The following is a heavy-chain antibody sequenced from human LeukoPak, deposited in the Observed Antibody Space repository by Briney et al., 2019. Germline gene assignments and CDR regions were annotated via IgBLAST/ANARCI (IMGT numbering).Heavy chain of an antibody. Sequence: ASVKVSCKASGYTFTSYGISWVRQAPGQRLEWMGWISAYNGNTNYAQKLQGRVTMTTDTSTSTAYMELRSLRSDDTAVYYCARGRAARGFYNWFDPWGQGTLVTVSS. J-gene: IGHJ5*02. CDR3: ARGRAARGFYNWFDP. CDR2: ISAYNGNT. D-gene: IGHD6-6*01. CDR1: GYTFTSYG. V-gene: IGHV1-18*01.